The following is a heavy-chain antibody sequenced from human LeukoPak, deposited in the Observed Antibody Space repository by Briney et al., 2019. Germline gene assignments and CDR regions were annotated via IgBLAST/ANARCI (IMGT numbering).Heavy chain of an antibody. J-gene: IGHJ3*02. D-gene: IGHD1-1*01. CDR1: GFTFSSYE. V-gene: IGHV3-48*03. CDR2: ISSSGSTI. Sequence: GGSLRLSCAASGFTFSSYEMNRVRQAPGKGLEWVSYISSSGSTIYYADSVKGRFTISRDNAKNSLYLQMNSLRAEDTAVYYCARERLPPLDAFDIWGQGTMVTVSS. CDR3: ARERLPPLDAFDI.